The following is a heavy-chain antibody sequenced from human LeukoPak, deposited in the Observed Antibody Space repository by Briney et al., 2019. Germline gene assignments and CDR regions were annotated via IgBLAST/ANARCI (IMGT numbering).Heavy chain of an antibody. Sequence: SETLSLTCTISGGSISSGDYYWSWIRQPPGKGLEWIGYIYNNGRTYYNPSLKSRVTISVDTSKNLFSLKVSSVTAADAAVYYCARGRSSSWSSFDYWGQGTLVTVSS. CDR2: IYNNGRT. CDR1: GGSISSGDYY. D-gene: IGHD6-13*01. CDR3: ARGRSSSWSSFDY. V-gene: IGHV4-30-4*01. J-gene: IGHJ4*02.